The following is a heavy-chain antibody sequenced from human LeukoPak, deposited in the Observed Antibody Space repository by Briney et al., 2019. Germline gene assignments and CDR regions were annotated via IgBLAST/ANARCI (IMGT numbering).Heavy chain of an antibody. V-gene: IGHV4-4*02. CDR2: IYHSGST. CDR3: ARGGWYYDSSGLNWFDP. J-gene: IGHJ5*02. CDR1: GGSISSSNW. Sequence: KTSETLSLTCAVSGGSISSSNWWSWVRQPPGKGPEWIGEIYHSGSTNYNPSLKSRVTISVDKSKNQFSLKLSSVTAADTAVYYCARGGWYYDSSGLNWFDPWGQGTLVTVSS. D-gene: IGHD3-22*01.